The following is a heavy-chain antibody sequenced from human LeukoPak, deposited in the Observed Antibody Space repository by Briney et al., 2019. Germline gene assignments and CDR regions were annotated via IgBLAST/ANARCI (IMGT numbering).Heavy chain of an antibody. CDR1: GFTFSSYG. D-gene: IGHD3-22*01. J-gene: IGHJ4*02. CDR2: IWYDGSNK. CDR3: AKGGYDSSGYYYEHYFDY. V-gene: IGHV3-30*02. Sequence: GGSLRLSCAASGFTFSSYGMHWVRQAPGKGLEWVAVIWYDGSNKYYADSVKGRFTISRDNSKNTLYLQMNSLRAEDTAVYYCAKGGYDSSGYYYEHYFDYWGQGTLVTVSS.